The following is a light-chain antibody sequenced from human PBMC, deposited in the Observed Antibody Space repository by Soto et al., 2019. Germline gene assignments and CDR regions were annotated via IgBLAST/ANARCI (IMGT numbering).Light chain of an antibody. CDR1: QSVSSY. V-gene: IGKV3-11*01. Sequence: IRLTQSPATLSLSPGERATLSCRASQSVSSYLAWYQQKPGQAPRLLLYDASNRATGIPARFSGSGSGTDLTLTISSLEPEDFAVYYCQQRSNWPPITFGQGTRLEI. CDR3: QQRSNWPPIT. J-gene: IGKJ5*01. CDR2: DAS.